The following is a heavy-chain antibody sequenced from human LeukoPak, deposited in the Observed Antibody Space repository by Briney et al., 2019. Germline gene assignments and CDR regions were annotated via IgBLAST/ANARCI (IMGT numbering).Heavy chain of an antibody. J-gene: IGHJ4*02. V-gene: IGHV4-34*01. CDR2: INHRRST. CDR1: GGSFSGYY. Sequence: SETLSLTCAVYGGSFSGYYWSWIRQPPGKGLEWIGEINHRRSTNYNPSLKSRVTISVDKSKNQFSLKLSSVAAADTAVYYCARVGADGSGFLFDYWGQGTLVTVSS. CDR3: ARVGADGSGFLFDY. D-gene: IGHD3-10*01.